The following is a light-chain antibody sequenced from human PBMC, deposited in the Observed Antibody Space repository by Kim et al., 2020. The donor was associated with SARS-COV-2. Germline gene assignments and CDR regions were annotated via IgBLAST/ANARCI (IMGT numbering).Light chain of an antibody. V-gene: IGLV1-47*01. CDR2: RNN. Sequence: GQGVTISCSGSTSHIGTNYVYWYQERPGTAPKLLIYRNNQRPSGVPDRFSGSKSGTSASLAISGLRSEDEANYYCAAWDDSLTGVVFGGGTQLTVL. CDR1: TSHIGTNY. CDR3: AAWDDSLTGVV. J-gene: IGLJ2*01.